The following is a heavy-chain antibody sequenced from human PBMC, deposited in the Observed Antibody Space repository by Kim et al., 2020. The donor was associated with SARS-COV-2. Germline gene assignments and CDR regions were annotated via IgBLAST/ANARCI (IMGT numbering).Heavy chain of an antibody. CDR2: TT. D-gene: IGHD3-22*01. V-gene: IGHV3-15*01. CDR3: YKYGTMSHFDY. J-gene: IGHJ4*02. Sequence: TTEYAAPVKGRLTITEDESENALNMQMISLKAEDTAMYYCYKYGTMSHFDYWGQGTLVTVSS.